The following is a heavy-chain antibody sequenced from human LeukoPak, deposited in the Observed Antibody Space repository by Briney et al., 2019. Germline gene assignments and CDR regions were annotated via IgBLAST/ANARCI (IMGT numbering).Heavy chain of an antibody. CDR2: IYYSGSTNYT. D-gene: IGHD3-16*02. V-gene: IGHV4-59*11. J-gene: IGHJ2*01. CDR1: GGSISSHY. Sequence: NPSETLSLTCTVFGGSISSHYWSWIRQPPGKGLEWIGYIYYSGSTNYTNYNPSLKSRVTISVDTSKNQFSLKLSSVTAADTAVYYCARDPIVSVGDWYFDLWGRGTLVTVSS. CDR3: ARDPIVSVGDWYFDL.